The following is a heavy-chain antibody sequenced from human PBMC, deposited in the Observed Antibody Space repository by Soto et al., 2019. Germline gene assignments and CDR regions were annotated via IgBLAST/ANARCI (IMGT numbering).Heavy chain of an antibody. Sequence: LKVFCKDAGYTFTSSGIIWVRQAPGQGLEWMGWISAYNGNTNYAQKLQGRVTMTTDTSTSTAYMELRSLRSDDTAVYYCARDVWSGGGWGQGTKVTFSS. D-gene: IGHD2-8*01. CDR1: GYTFTSSG. CDR3: ARDVWSGGG. V-gene: IGHV1-18*01. CDR2: ISAYNGNT. J-gene: IGHJ6*02.